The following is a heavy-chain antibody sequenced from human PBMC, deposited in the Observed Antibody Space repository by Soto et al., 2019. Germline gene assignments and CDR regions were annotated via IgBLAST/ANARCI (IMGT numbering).Heavy chain of an antibody. Sequence: GESLKISCKGSGYSFTSYWISWVRQMPGKGLEWMGRIDPSDSYTNYSPSFQGHATISADKSISTAYLQWSSLKASDTAMYYCARLSAAGEISLNYYYYGMDVWGQGTTVTVSS. CDR3: ARLSAAGEISLNYYYYGMDV. V-gene: IGHV5-10-1*01. CDR2: IDPSDSYT. CDR1: GYSFTSYW. D-gene: IGHD3-16*01. J-gene: IGHJ6*02.